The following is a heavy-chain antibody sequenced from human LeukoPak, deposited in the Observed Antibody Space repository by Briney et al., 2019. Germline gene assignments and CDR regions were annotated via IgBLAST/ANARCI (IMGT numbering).Heavy chain of an antibody. CDR2: FDPEDGET. CDR1: GYTLTELS. V-gene: IGHV1-24*01. J-gene: IGHJ6*02. D-gene: IGHD1-1*01. CDR3: ATTPAHGRDDADYYYGMDV. Sequence: ASVKVSCKVSGYTLTELSMHWVRQAPGKGLEWMGGFDPEDGETIYAQKFQGRVTMTEDTSTDTAHMELSSLRSEDTAVYYCATTPAHGRDDADYYYGMDVWGQGTTVTVSS.